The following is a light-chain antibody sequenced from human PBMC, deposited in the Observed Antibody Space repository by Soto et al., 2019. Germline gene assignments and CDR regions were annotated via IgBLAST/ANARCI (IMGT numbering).Light chain of an antibody. CDR2: GNT. Sequence: QSVLTQPPSVSGAPGQRVTISCTGGSSNIGAGYDVHWYQQRPGTAPKLLIFGNTNRPSGVPDRFSGSKSGTSASLAITGLQAGDEGDYYCQSYDSTLSARYVFGTGTKVTVL. CDR1: SSNIGAGYD. CDR3: QSYDSTLSARYV. V-gene: IGLV1-40*01. J-gene: IGLJ1*01.